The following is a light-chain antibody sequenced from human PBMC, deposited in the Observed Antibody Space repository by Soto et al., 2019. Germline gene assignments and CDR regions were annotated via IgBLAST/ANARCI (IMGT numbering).Light chain of an antibody. CDR3: VLYMGSGISGV. CDR2: STN. J-gene: IGLJ2*01. CDR1: SGSVSANHF. Sequence: QAVVTQEPSFSVSPGGTVTLTCGLSSGSVSANHFPSWYQQTPGQAPRTLIYSTNSRSSGVPDRFSGSILGNKAALTITGAQADDESDYYCVLYMGSGISGVFGRGTKVTVL. V-gene: IGLV8-61*01.